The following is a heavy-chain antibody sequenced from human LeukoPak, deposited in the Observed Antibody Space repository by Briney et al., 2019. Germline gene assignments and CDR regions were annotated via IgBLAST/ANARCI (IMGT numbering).Heavy chain of an antibody. CDR2: IYYSGST. CDR3: ARDLEGSSGGDY. CDR1: GGSISNYY. Sequence: PSETLSLTCTVSGGSISNYYWSWIRQPPGKGLEWIGYIYYSGSTNYNPSLKSRVTISVDTSKNQFSLKLSSVTAADTAVYYCARDLEGSSGGDYWGQGTLVTVSS. J-gene: IGHJ4*02. D-gene: IGHD6-19*01. V-gene: IGHV4-59*01.